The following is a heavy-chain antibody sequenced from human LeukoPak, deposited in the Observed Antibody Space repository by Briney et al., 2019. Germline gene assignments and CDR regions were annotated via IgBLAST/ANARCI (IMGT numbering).Heavy chain of an antibody. V-gene: IGHV4-34*01. CDR3: ARGEREASSSWYNFDY. Sequence: SETLSLTCAVYGGSFSGYYWSWIRQPPGKGLEWIGEINHSGSTNYNPSLKGRVTISVDTSKNQFSLKLSSVTAADTAVYYCARGEREASSSWYNFDYWGQGTLVTVSS. D-gene: IGHD6-13*01. CDR1: GGSFSGYY. CDR2: INHSGST. J-gene: IGHJ4*02.